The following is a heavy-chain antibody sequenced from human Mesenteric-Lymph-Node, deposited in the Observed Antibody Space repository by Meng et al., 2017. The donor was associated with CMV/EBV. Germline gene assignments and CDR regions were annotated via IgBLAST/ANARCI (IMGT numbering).Heavy chain of an antibody. V-gene: IGHV3-11*01. Sequence: GESLKISCAASGFSFSDYHMSWIRQAPGKGLEWISHISGSAAGIDYADSVKGRFTISRDNAGNSLDLQMNSLRAEDTAVYYCARDIRMLEYRDFDYWGQGTLVTVSS. D-gene: IGHD3-3*01. J-gene: IGHJ4*02. CDR2: ISGSAAGI. CDR1: GFSFSDYH. CDR3: ARDIRMLEYRDFDY.